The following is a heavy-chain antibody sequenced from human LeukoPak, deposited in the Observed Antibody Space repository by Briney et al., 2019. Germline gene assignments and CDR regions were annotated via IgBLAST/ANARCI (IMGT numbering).Heavy chain of an antibody. J-gene: IGHJ4*02. V-gene: IGHV4-34*01. Sequence: PSETLSLTCAVYGGSFSGYYWSWIRQPPGKGLEWIGEINHSGSTNYNPSLKSRVTISVGTSKNQFSLKLSSVTAADTAVYYCARLYYYGSGSPSYWGQGTLVTVSS. D-gene: IGHD3-10*01. CDR2: INHSGST. CDR3: ARLYYYGSGSPSY. CDR1: GGSFSGYY.